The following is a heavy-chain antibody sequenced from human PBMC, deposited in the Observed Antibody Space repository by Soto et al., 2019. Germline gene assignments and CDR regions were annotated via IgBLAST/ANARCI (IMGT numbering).Heavy chain of an antibody. CDR1: GGSISSGDYY. V-gene: IGHV4-30-4*01. D-gene: IGHD6-6*01. CDR2: IYYSGST. J-gene: IGHJ4*02. CDR3: ARESSSFVFDY. Sequence: PSKTLYLTCTVSGGSISSGDYYWSWIRQPPGKGLEWIGYIYYSGSTYYNPSLKSRVTISVDTSKNQFSLKLSSVTAADTAVYYCARESSSFVFDYCGQGTLVTVSA.